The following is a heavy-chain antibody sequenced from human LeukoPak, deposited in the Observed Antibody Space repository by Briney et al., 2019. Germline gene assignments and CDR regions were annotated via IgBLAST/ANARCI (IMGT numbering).Heavy chain of an antibody. D-gene: IGHD2-2*01. J-gene: IGHJ6*03. CDR2: ISAYNGNT. CDR3: ARANIVVVPAASHYWYMDV. V-gene: IGHV1-18*01. Sequence: ASVKVSCKASGYTFTSYGISWVRQAPGQGLEWMGWISAYNGNTNYAQKLQGRVTMTTDTSTSTAYMELRSLRSDDTAVYYCARANIVVVPAASHYWYMDVWGKGTTVTVSS. CDR1: GYTFTSYG.